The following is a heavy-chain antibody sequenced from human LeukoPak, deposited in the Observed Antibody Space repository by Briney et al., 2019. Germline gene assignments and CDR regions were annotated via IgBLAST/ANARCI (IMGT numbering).Heavy chain of an antibody. J-gene: IGHJ4*02. Sequence: GGSLRLSCAASGFTFSSYGMHWVRQAPGKGLEWVAFIRYDGSNKYYADSVKGRFTISRDNSKNTLYLQMNSLRAEDTAVYYCAKDFEYSSGWYSSPYFDYWGQGTLVTVSS. V-gene: IGHV3-30*02. CDR3: AKDFEYSSGWYSSPYFDY. D-gene: IGHD6-19*01. CDR2: IRYDGSNK. CDR1: GFTFSSYG.